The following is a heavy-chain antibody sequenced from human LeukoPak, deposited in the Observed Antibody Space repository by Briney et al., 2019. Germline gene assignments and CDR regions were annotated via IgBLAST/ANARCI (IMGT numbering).Heavy chain of an antibody. D-gene: IGHD1-1*01. CDR2: IIPIFGTA. J-gene: IGHJ5*02. V-gene: IGHV1-69*13. Sequence: EASVKVSCKASGGTFSSYAISWVRQAPGQGLEWMGGIIPIFGTANYAQKFQGRVTITADESTSTAYMELSSLRSEDTAVYYCARGTGTTFWFDPWGQGTLVTVSS. CDR1: GGTFSSYA. CDR3: ARGTGTTFWFDP.